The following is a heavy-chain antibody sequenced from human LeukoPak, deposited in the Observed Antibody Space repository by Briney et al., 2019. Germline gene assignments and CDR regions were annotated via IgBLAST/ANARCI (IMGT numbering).Heavy chain of an antibody. CDR2: VNRDGSET. V-gene: IGHV3-7*03. J-gene: IGHJ6*02. CDR1: GFALSSHW. CDR3: ARNNGMDV. Sequence: GGSQRLSCAASGFALSSHWMTWVRQVPGRGPEWVANVNRDGSETYYLDSVKGRFTISKDNAKNSLYLQMNSLRAEDTALYHCARNNGMDVWGQGTTVIVSS.